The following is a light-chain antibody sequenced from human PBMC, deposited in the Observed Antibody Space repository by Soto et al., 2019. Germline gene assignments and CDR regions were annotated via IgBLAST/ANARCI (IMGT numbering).Light chain of an antibody. J-gene: IGKJ5*01. CDR1: QSVSSSY. V-gene: IGKV3-20*01. CDR3: QQYGASPR. CDR2: GAS. Sequence: DIVLTRSPGTLSLSPGERATLSCRASQSVSSSYLAWYQHKPGQAPRLLIYGASSRATGIPDRFSGSGSGTDFTLTINRLEPEDFAVYFCQQYGASPRFGQGTRLEIK.